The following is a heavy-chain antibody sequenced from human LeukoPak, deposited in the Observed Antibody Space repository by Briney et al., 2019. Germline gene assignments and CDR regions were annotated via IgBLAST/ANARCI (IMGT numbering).Heavy chain of an antibody. Sequence: GGSLRLSCAASGFTFSNAWMSWVRQAPGKGLEWVAFIRYDGSNKYYADSVKGRFTISRDNSKNTLYLQMNSLRAEDTAVYYCAKDLTYYYDSSGTNKGGDYWGQGTLVTVSS. CDR2: IRYDGSNK. V-gene: IGHV3-30*02. J-gene: IGHJ4*02. CDR3: AKDLTYYYDSSGTNKGGDY. CDR1: GFTFSNAW. D-gene: IGHD3-22*01.